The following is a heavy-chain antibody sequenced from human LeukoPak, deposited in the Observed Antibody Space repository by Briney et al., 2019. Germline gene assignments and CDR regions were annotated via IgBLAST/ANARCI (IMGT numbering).Heavy chain of an antibody. V-gene: IGHV5-51*01. D-gene: IGHD3-16*01. Sequence: GESLKISCKGSGYSFTSYWIGWVRQMPGKGLEWMGIIYPGDSDTRYSPSFQGQVTISADKSISTAYLQWSSLKASDTATYYCARHGGGKIRPNTLLAATYAWGQGTLVTVSS. CDR3: ARHGGGKIRPNTLLAATYA. CDR2: IYPGDSDT. J-gene: IGHJ4*02. CDR1: GYSFTSYW.